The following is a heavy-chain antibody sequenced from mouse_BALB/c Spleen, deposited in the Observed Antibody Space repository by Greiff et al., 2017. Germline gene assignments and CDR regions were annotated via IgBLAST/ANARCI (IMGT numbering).Heavy chain of an antibody. V-gene: IGHV14-1*02. D-gene: IGHD2-1*01. CDR2: IDPENGNT. Sequence: DVQLQESGAELVRPGALVKLSCKASGFNIKDYYMHWVKQRPEQGLEWIGWIDPENGNTIYDPKFQGKASITADTSSNTAYLQLSSLTSEDTAVYYCARRYGNHGGDYWGQGTSVTVSS. CDR3: ARRYGNHGGDY. J-gene: IGHJ4*01. CDR1: GFNIKDYY.